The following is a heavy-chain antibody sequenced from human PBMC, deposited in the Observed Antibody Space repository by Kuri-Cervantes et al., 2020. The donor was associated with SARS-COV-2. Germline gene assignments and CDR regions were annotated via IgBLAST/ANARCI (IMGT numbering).Heavy chain of an antibody. J-gene: IGHJ5*02. CDR2: ISTYITNT. V-gene: IGHV1-18*01. CDR3: AREPLAGTTDPPHNWFDP. D-gene: IGHD6-19*01. Sequence: GESLKISCKASGGTFSSYAISWVRQAPGQGLEWMGWISTYITNTNYSQKFQGRVTMTTDTSTSTAYMELRSLRSDDTAVYYCAREPLAGTTDPPHNWFDPWGQGTRVTVSS. CDR1: GGTFSSYA.